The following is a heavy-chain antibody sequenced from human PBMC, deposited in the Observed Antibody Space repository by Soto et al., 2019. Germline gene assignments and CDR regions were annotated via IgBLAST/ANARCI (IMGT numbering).Heavy chain of an antibody. Sequence: QVQLVQSGAEVKKPGASVKVSCKASGYTFTSYYMHWVRQAPGQGLEWMGIINPSGGSTSYAQKFKGRVTLTKDKPTSTAYMALSSLRSENTAVYCCAREGRMWFDPWGQGTLVTVSS. CDR1: GYTFTSYY. J-gene: IGHJ5*02. V-gene: IGHV1-46*01. CDR2: INPSGGST. CDR3: AREGRMWFDP.